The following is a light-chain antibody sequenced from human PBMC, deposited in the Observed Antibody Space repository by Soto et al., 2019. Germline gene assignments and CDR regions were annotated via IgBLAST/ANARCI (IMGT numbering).Light chain of an antibody. Sequence: QSVLTQPASVSGSPGQSISISCTGSSSDVGSYNFVSWYQQYPGKAPKLIIHEATERPSGISDRFSASKSGTTASLTISGLQAEDEAHYFCFSYAGSSTWVFGGGTKLTVL. V-gene: IGLV2-23*01. CDR2: EAT. J-gene: IGLJ3*02. CDR1: SSDVGSYNF. CDR3: FSYAGSSTWV.